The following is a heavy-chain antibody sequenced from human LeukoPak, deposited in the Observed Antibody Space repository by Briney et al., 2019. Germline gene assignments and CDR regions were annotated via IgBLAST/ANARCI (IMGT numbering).Heavy chain of an antibody. CDR3: ARVQGGNYLFYF. J-gene: IGHJ4*02. CDR1: GFTFRSYW. V-gene: IGHV3-74*01. D-gene: IGHD1-7*01. CDR2: INSDGSTT. Sequence: PGGSLRLSCAASGFTFRSYWMHWVRQAPGKGLVWVSRINSDGSTTDYADSVKGRFTVSRDNAKNTLYLQMNSLRAEDTAGYYFARVQGGNYLFYFWGQGTLVTVSS.